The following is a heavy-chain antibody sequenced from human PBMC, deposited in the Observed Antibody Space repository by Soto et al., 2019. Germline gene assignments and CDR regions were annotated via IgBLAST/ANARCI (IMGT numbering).Heavy chain of an antibody. CDR3: ATLNDQSTSFDY. CDR1: GGSFSGYY. D-gene: IGHD1-1*01. Sequence: SETLSLTCAVYGGSFSGYYWGWIRQPPGEGLEWIGEINHSGSTNYNPSLKSRVTISVDTSKNQFSLKLSSVTAADTAVYYCATLNDQSTSFDYWGQGTLVTVSS. CDR2: INHSGST. V-gene: IGHV4-34*01. J-gene: IGHJ4*02.